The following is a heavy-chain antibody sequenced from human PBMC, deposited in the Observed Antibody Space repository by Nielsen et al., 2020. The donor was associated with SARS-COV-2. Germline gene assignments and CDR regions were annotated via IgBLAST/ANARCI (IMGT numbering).Heavy chain of an antibody. J-gene: IGHJ6*03. V-gene: IGHV4-61*08. CDR3: ARNGDYDSSGYYYYYYMDV. Sequence: SETLSLTCTVSGGSISSGGYYWSWIRQHPGKGLEWIGYIYYSGSTNYNPSLKSRVTISVDTSKNQFSLKLSSVTAADTAVYYCARNGDYDSSGYYYYYYMDVWGKGTTVTVSS. D-gene: IGHD3-22*01. CDR2: IYYSGST. CDR1: GGSISSGGYY.